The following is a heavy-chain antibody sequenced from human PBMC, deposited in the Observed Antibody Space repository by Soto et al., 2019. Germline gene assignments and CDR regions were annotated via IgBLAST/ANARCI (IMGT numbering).Heavy chain of an antibody. J-gene: IGHJ5*02. V-gene: IGHV4-30-4*01. CDR3: ARLQVGRKCISTSCYESWFDP. D-gene: IGHD2-2*01. CDR2: IYYSGST. Sequence: PSETLSLTGTASGGSISGGDYYWSWIRQPPGKGLEWIGYIYYSGSTYYNPSLKSRVTISVDTSKNQFSLKLSSVTAADTDVYYCARLQVGRKCISTSCYESWFDPWGQGTLGTVSS. CDR1: GGSISGGDYY.